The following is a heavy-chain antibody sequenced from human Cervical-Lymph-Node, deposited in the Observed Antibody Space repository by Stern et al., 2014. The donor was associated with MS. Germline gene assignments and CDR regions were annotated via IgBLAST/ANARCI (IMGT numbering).Heavy chain of an antibody. D-gene: IGHD1-14*01. CDR3: ARQTTAWASDV. CDR1: GFKFSIYW. V-gene: IGHV5-51*01. Sequence: VQLVQSGAELIRPGESLKISCKGSGFKFSIYWIAWVRQMPGKGLEWIGIIYPGDSDTRYRTSLQGQVTMSADKSTSTALLQWRSLNASDTAMYFCARQTTAWASDVWGQGTLVTVSS. CDR2: IYPGDSDT. J-gene: IGHJ4*02.